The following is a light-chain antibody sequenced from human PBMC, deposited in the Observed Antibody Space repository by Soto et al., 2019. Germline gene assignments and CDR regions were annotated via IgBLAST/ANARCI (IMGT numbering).Light chain of an antibody. V-gene: IGKV3-20*01. Sequence: DIVLTQSPGTLSLSPGERATLSCRASQTVSSRYLAWYQQKTGQAPRLLMYGASNRATGIPDRFSGSASGTDFTLTISRLEPEDFVVYFCQQYGRSPPFTFGQGTKVEIK. CDR2: GAS. J-gene: IGKJ2*01. CDR1: QTVSSRY. CDR3: QQYGRSPPFT.